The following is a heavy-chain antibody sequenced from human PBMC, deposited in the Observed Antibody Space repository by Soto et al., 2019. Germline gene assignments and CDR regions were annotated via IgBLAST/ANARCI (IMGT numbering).Heavy chain of an antibody. Sequence: EVQLLESGGGLVQPGASPRLSCAASGFTFSNYAMSWIRQAPGKGLEWVSSISGSGDNPYHADSVKGRLTISRDNSQSTLYLQMTSLRAEDTAVYYCAKDSGGKNTDTFDCWGHGTLVTVSS. CDR1: GFTFSNYA. CDR3: AKDSGGKNTDTFDC. D-gene: IGHD1-1*01. CDR2: ISGSGDNP. V-gene: IGHV3-23*01. J-gene: IGHJ4*01.